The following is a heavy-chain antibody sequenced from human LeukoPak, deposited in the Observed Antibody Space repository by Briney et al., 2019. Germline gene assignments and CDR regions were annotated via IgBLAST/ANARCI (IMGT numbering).Heavy chain of an antibody. V-gene: IGHV1-2*02. Sequence: EASVKVSCKASGYTFTGYYMHWVRQAPGQGLEWMGWINPNSGGTNYAQKFQGRVTMTRDTSISTAYMELSRLRSDDTAVYYCARDPPTSSVDIKGEAYFDYWGQGTLVTVSS. CDR3: ARDPPTSSVDIKGEAYFDY. D-gene: IGHD3-22*01. CDR1: GYTFTGYY. J-gene: IGHJ4*02. CDR2: INPNSGGT.